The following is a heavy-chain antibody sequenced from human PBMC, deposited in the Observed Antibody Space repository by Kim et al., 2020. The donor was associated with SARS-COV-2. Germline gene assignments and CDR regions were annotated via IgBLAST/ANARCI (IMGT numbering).Heavy chain of an antibody. CDR1: GGSFSGYS. D-gene: IGHD4-4*01. J-gene: IGHJ4*02. CDR3: ARGIKGYFDYIYFDR. Sequence: SETLSLTCSLSGGSFSGYSWGWIRQSPGKGLEWIGEVHHNGLEWLGEVGHYNPSLKSRVTISMDTKNQFSLRLTSVTAADTAVYYCARGIKGYFDYIYFDRWGQGVLVTVSS. CDR2: VHHNGLEW. V-gene: IGHV4-34*01.